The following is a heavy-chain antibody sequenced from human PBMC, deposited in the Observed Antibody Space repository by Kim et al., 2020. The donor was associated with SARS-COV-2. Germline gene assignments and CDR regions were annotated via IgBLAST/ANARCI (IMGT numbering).Heavy chain of an antibody. CDR1: GGSISSSSYY. CDR2: IYYSGST. CDR3: ARLLWFGELLDFDY. V-gene: IGHV4-39*01. J-gene: IGHJ4*02. Sequence: SETLSLTCTVSGGSISSSSYYWGWIRQPPGKGLEWIGSIYYSGSTYYNPSLKSRVTISVDTSKNQFSLKLSSVTAADTAVYYCARLLWFGELLDFDYWGQGTLVALSS. D-gene: IGHD3-10*01.